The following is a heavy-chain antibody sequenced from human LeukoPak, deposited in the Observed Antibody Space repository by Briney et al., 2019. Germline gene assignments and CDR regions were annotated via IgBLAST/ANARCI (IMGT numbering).Heavy chain of an antibody. V-gene: IGHV1-46*01. CDR3: ARLPVLRYFDWLRGAHAFDI. J-gene: IGHJ3*02. Sequence: GASVKVSCKASGYTFTSYYMHWVRQAPGQGLEWMGIINPSGGSTSYAQKFQGRVTMTRDTSTSTVYMELSSLRSEDTAVYYCARLPVLRYFDWLRGAHAFDIWGQGTMVTVSS. D-gene: IGHD3-9*01. CDR1: GYTFTSYY. CDR2: INPSGGST.